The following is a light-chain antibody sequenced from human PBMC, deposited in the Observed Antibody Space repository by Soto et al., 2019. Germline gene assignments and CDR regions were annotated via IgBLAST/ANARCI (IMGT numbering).Light chain of an antibody. CDR2: GAS. J-gene: IGKJ4*01. Sequence: EIVLTQSPATLSLSPGERATLSCRASQSVRSYLAWYQQRPGQPPRLLIYGASNRATGIPARFSGSGSGTDFTLTISSLEPEDFAVYYCQHRSDWPLTFGGGTKVESK. CDR1: QSVRSY. V-gene: IGKV3-11*01. CDR3: QHRSDWPLT.